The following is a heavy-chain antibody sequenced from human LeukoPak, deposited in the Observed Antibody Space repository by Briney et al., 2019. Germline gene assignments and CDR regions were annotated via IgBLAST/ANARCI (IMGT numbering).Heavy chain of an antibody. CDR3: TRLSGSRSTHLDYHYGLDV. J-gene: IGHJ6*02. CDR1: GFTFSTYA. V-gene: IGHV3-23*01. D-gene: IGHD1-26*01. Sequence: GVSLRLSCAASGFTFSTYAMTWVRQAPGKGLEWVSDITGNGDRTNYAGSVKGRFTISRDNSKKTLYLQMDSLRAEDTAVYYCTRLSGSRSTHLDYHYGLDVWGRGTTVTVPS. CDR2: ITGNGDRT.